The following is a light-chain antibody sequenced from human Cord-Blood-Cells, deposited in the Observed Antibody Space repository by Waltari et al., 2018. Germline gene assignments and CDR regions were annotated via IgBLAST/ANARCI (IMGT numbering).Light chain of an antibody. CDR2: RNN. V-gene: IGLV1-47*01. CDR3: AAWDDSLSGWV. Sequence: QSVLTQPPSASGTPGQRVTISCSGSSSNIGSNYVYWYQQLPGTAPKLLIYRNNQWPSGGPDRFSGSKSGTSASLAISGLRSEDEADYYCAAWDDSLSGWVFGGGTKLTVL. CDR1: SSNIGSNY. J-gene: IGLJ3*02.